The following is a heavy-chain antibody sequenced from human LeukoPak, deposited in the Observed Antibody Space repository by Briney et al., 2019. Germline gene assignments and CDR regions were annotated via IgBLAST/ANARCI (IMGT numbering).Heavy chain of an antibody. V-gene: IGHV1-24*01. D-gene: IGHD3-10*01. CDR2: FDPEDGET. CDR3: ATGTSKRMVRGVIIGDVFDY. Sequence: ASVKVSCKVSGYTLTELSMHWVRQAPGKGLEWMGGFDPEDGETIYAQKFQSRVTMTEDTSTDTAYMELSSLRSEDTAVYYCATGTSKRMVRGVIIGDVFDYWGQGTLVTVSS. CDR1: GYTLTELS. J-gene: IGHJ4*02.